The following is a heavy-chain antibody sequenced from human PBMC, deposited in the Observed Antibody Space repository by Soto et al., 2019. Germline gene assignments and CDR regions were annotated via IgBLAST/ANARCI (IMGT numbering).Heavy chain of an antibody. CDR2: IYATGTT. D-gene: IGHD1-1*01. V-gene: IGHV4-4*07. CDR3: VRDGTKTVRDWFDP. CDR1: GASISGFY. Sequence: QVQLQESGPGLVKPSETLYLTCTVSGASISGFYWSWIRKSAGKGLEWIGRIYATGTTDYNPSLKSRVMMSVDTSKKQFSLKLRSVTAADTAVYYCVRDGTKTVRDWFDPWGQGISVTVSS. J-gene: IGHJ5*02.